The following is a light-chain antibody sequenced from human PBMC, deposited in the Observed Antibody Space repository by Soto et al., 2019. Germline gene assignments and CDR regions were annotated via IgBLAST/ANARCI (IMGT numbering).Light chain of an antibody. Sequence: QSVLTQPPSASGTPGQRVTISCSGSSSNIGSNYVYWYQQLPGTAPKLLIYRNNQRPSGVPDRFSGSKSGTSASLAISGLRSEDEADYYCAAWDDILSPRVFGGGTKLTVL. CDR3: AAWDDILSPRV. V-gene: IGLV1-47*01. CDR1: SSNIGSNY. CDR2: RNN. J-gene: IGLJ2*01.